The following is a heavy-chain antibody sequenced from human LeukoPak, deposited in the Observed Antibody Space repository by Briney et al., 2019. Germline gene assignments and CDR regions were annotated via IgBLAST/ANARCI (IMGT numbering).Heavy chain of an antibody. J-gene: IGHJ6*03. CDR2: IYYSGST. CDR1: GGSISSYY. Sequence: SETVSLTCTVSGGSISSYYWSWIRQPPGKGLEWIGYIYYSGSTNYNPSLKSRVTISVDTSKNQFSLKLSSVTAADTAVYYCARVWGNYYYYYYMDVWGKGTTVTISS. V-gene: IGHV4-59*01. D-gene: IGHD3-16*01. CDR3: ARVWGNYYYYYYMDV.